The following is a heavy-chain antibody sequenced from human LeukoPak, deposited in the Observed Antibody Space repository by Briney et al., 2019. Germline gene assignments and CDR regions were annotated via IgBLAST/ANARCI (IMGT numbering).Heavy chain of an antibody. J-gene: IGHJ4*02. CDR3: AREEGGYYDSSGYYGIDY. CDR1: GFTFSSYS. V-gene: IGHV3-21*01. CDR2: ISSSSSYI. D-gene: IGHD3-22*01. Sequence: GGSLRLSCAASGFTFSSYSMNWVRQAPGKGLEWVSSISSSSSYIYYADSVKGRFTISRDNAKNSLYLQMNSLRAEDTAVYYCAREEGGYYDSSGYYGIDYWGQGTLVTVSS.